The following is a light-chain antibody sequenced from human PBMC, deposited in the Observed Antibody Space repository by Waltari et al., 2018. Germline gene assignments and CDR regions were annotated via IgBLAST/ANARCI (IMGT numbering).Light chain of an antibody. J-gene: IGKJ4*01. CDR2: KVS. Sequence: DVVLTQSPLSLLVTLGQPASISCRSSQSLVHRDGKTYLNWFHQRPGQSPRRLIYKVSNRDSGVPDRFSGSGSGTDFTLKINRVEAEDVGVYYCQQYYTTPLTFGGGTRVEI. CDR1: QSLVHRDGKTY. CDR3: QQYYTTPLT. V-gene: IGKV2-30*02.